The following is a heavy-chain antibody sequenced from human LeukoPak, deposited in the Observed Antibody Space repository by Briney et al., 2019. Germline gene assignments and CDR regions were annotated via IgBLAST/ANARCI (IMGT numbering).Heavy chain of an antibody. CDR2: NYYSGSA. CDR3: ARGDYGDSDY. Sequence: SETLSLTCTVSGVPISSFYWSWIRQSPGKGLEWIGYNYYSGSANYNPSLKSRVTISVDASKNQFSLKLSSVTAADTAVYYCARGDYGDSDYWGQGTLVTVSS. J-gene: IGHJ4*02. V-gene: IGHV4-59*01. CDR1: GVPISSFY. D-gene: IGHD4-17*01.